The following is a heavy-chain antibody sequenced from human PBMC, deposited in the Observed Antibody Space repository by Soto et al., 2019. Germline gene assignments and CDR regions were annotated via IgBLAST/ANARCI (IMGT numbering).Heavy chain of an antibody. Sequence: QVQLQESGPGLVKPSQTLSLTCTVSGGSISSGGYYWTWIRQHPGKGLEWIGYIYYTGSIYYNPSLKSRVTISVDTSKNQFSLKLSSVTAADTAVYYCAIDLRFRGFYGMDVWGQGTTVTVSS. D-gene: IGHD3-10*01. J-gene: IGHJ6*02. CDR1: GGSISSGGYY. CDR2: IYYTGSI. V-gene: IGHV4-31*03. CDR3: AIDLRFRGFYGMDV.